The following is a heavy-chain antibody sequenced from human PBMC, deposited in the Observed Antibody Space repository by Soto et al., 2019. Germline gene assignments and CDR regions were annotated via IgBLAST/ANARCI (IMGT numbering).Heavy chain of an antibody. D-gene: IGHD6-6*01. CDR1: GGTFSSYS. CDR3: AIEYSSSPPYYPMGY. CDR2: IIPIFGTA. V-gene: IGHV1-69*01. Sequence: QVQLVQSGAEVKKPGSSVKVSCKASGGTFSSYSISWVRQAPGQGLEWMGGIIPIFGTANYAQKFQGRVTITADESTSTAYMELSNLRSEDTAVYYCAIEYSSSPPYYPMGYWGQGTLVTVSS. J-gene: IGHJ4*02.